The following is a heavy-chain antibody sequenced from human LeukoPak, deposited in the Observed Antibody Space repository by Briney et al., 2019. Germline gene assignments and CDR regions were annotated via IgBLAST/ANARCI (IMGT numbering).Heavy chain of an antibody. Sequence: GGSLRLSCAASGFTFSSYSMNWVRQAPGKGLEWVSSISSSSSYIYYADSVKGRFTISRDNAKNSLYLQMNSPRAEDTAVYYCARDYSRLGYYDSSGPYGMDVWGQGTTVTVSS. CDR1: GFTFSSYS. CDR3: ARDYSRLGYYDSSGPYGMDV. V-gene: IGHV3-21*01. J-gene: IGHJ6*02. CDR2: ISSSSSYI. D-gene: IGHD3-22*01.